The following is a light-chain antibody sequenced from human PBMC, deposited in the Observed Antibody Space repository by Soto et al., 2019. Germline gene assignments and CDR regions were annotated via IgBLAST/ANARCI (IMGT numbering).Light chain of an antibody. CDR3: QSYDSSLSGSNVV. J-gene: IGLJ2*01. CDR1: SSNIGAGYD. CDR2: GNS. Sequence: QLVLTQPPSVSGAPGQRVTISCTGSSSNIGAGYDVHWYQQLPGTAPKLLIYGNSNRPSGVPDRFSGSKSGTSASLAITGLQAEDEADYYCQSYDSSLSGSNVVFGGGTKL. V-gene: IGLV1-40*01.